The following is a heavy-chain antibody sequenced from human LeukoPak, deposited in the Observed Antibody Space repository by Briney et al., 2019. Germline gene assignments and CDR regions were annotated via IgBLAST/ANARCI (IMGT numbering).Heavy chain of an antibody. CDR3: VRDPRYCSSTSCPFDY. Sequence: GGSLRLSCAASGFTFSSYPMNWVRRAPGKGLEWVSSISSSSSYIYYADSVKGRFTISRDNAKNSLYLQMNSLRAEDTAVYYCVRDPRYCSSTSCPFDYWGQGTLVTVSS. V-gene: IGHV3-21*01. J-gene: IGHJ4*02. CDR2: ISSSSSYI. CDR1: GFTFSSYP. D-gene: IGHD2-2*01.